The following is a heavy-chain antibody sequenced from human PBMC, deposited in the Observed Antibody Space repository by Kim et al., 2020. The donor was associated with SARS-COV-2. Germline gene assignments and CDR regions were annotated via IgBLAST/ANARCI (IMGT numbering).Heavy chain of an antibody. CDR1: GASISTYY. V-gene: IGHV4-4*07. CDR3: ARALGGDDFDY. CDR2: IYATESP. D-gene: IGHD3-16*01. J-gene: IGHJ4*02. Sequence: SETLSLTCSVSGASISTYYWSWMRQPAGKGLELIGRIYATESPNYNPSLKSRVTMSLDTSKNQFSLILNSVSAADTAVDYCARALGGDDFDYWGQGTVVT.